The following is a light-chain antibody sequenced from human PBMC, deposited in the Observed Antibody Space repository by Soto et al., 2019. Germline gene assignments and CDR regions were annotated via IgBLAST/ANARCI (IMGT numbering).Light chain of an antibody. Sequence: QSVLTQPASVSGSPGQSITISCTGTSSDVGGYNYVSWFQQHPGKAPKLKIYEVSNRPSGVSNRFSGSKSGNTASLTISELQAEDEADYYCTSFTTISTWVFGGGTKVNVL. J-gene: IGLJ3*02. CDR1: SSDVGGYNY. CDR3: TSFTTISTWV. CDR2: EVS. V-gene: IGLV2-14*01.